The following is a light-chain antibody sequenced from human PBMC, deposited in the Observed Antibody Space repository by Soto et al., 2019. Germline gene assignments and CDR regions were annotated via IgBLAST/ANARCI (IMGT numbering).Light chain of an antibody. CDR2: EVG. CDR3: TSYTSSTTWV. Sequence: QSVLTQPASVSGSPGQSITISCTGTSSDVGRYNYVSWYQQHPGKAPKLMIYEVGNRPSGVSNRFSASKSGNTASLTISGLQAEDEADYYCTSYTSSTTWVFGGGTKVTVL. CDR1: SSDVGRYNY. J-gene: IGLJ3*02. V-gene: IGLV2-14*01.